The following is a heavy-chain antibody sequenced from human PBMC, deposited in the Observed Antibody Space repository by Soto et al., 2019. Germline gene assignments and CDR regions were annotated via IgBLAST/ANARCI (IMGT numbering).Heavy chain of an antibody. V-gene: IGHV4-59*01. Sequence: QVQLQESGPGLVKAPETLSLTCTVSGGSISGYYWSWIRQPPGKGLEWVGFIYYNGITNYNPSLKSRVRISLKRSKNQFSLKLRSVTAADTAVYYWARTLTAIDYWGQGTLVTVSS. J-gene: IGHJ4*02. CDR3: ARTLTAIDY. CDR1: GGSISGYY. D-gene: IGHD2-21*02. CDR2: IYYNGIT.